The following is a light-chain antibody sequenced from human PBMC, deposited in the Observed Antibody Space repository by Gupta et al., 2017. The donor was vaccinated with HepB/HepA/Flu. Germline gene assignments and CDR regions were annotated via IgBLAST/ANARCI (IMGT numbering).Light chain of an antibody. CDR3: QQHNNWPALT. V-gene: IGKV3-15*01. CDR2: GAS. J-gene: IGKJ4*01. Sequence: EIVMTQSPATLSVSSGERATLSCRASQSVSSNLAWYQQKPGQAPRLLIYGASTRATGIPARFSGSGSGTEFTLTISSLQSEDFAVYYCQQHNNWPALTFGGGTKVEIK. CDR1: QSVSSN.